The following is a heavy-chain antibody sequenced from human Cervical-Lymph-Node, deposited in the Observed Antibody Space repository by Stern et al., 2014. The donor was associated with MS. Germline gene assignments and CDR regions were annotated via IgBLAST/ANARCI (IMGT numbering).Heavy chain of an antibody. CDR1: GGSISSGDYS. CDR3: ARSSTVTPNAFDI. V-gene: IGHV4-30-2*01. J-gene: IGHJ3*02. D-gene: IGHD4-17*01. Sequence: QVQLQESGSGLVKPSQTLSLTCAVSGGSISSGDYSWSWIRQPPGKGLGWIGYIYYSGSTYYNPSLKSRVTISVDRSKNLFSLTLSSVTAADTAVYYCARSSTVTPNAFDIWGQGTMVTVSS. CDR2: IYYSGST.